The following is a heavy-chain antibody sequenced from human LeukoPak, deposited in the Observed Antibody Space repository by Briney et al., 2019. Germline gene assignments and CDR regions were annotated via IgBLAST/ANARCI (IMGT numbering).Heavy chain of an antibody. CDR1: GGSISSYY. D-gene: IGHD6-13*01. CDR2: IYYSGST. V-gene: IGHV4-59*01. J-gene: IGHJ6*02. CDR3: ARNIAGYPWMDV. Sequence: SETLSLTCTVSGGSISSYYWSWIRQPPGKGLEWIGYIYYSGSTNYNPSLKSRVTISVDTSKNQFSLKLSSVTAADTAVYYCARNIAGYPWMDVWGQGTTVTVFS.